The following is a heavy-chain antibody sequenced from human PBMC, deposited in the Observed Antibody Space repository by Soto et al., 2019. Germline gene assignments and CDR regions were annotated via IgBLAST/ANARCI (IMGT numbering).Heavy chain of an antibody. Sequence: QVQLVQSGAELKKPGASVKVSCKTSGYSFAIYGINWERQAPGQGLEWMGYINTDNGNTYYTQKFQGRVALTADASTTTAYMELRSLRSDDTAVYYCARDVPRMDVWGQGTTVTVSS. CDR2: INTDNGNT. CDR1: GYSFAIYG. V-gene: IGHV1-18*01. D-gene: IGHD2-2*01. J-gene: IGHJ6*02. CDR3: ARDVPRMDV.